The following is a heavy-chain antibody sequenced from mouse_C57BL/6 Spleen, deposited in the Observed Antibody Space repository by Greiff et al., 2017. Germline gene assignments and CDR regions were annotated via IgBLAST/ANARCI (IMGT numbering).Heavy chain of an antibody. CDR2: IYPRSGNT. CDR3: ARGHFYYGYGWPAADFDY. D-gene: IGHD2-2*01. CDR1: GYTFTSYG. V-gene: IGHV1-81*01. Sequence: QVQLQQSGAELARPGASVKLSCKASGYTFTSYGISWVKQRTGQGLEWIGEIYPRSGNTYYNEKFKGKATLTEDKSSSTAYMELRSLTSEDSAVYLCARGHFYYGYGWPAADFDYWGQGTTLTVSS. J-gene: IGHJ2*01.